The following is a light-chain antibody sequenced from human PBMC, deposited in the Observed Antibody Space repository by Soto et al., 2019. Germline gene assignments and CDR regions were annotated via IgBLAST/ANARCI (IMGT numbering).Light chain of an antibody. CDR3: QQYYSYPLP. Sequence: DIQMTQSPSSLSASVGDRVTITCRASQDIAIYLAWYQQKPGEAPKLLIYAASTLYGGVPARFSGSGSGTEFTLTISSLQSEDFAPYYCQQYYSYPLPFGGGSMV. J-gene: IGKJ4*01. CDR1: QDIAIY. V-gene: IGKV1-9*01. CDR2: AAS.